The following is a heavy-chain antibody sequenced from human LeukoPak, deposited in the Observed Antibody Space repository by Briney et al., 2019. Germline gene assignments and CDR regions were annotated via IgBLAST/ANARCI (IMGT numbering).Heavy chain of an antibody. CDR3: ARGGRDGYNYRDTPHY. Sequence: GGSLRLSCAGSGLTLSGHFMDWVRQAPGKGLEWVGRSRNKGESYRTAYAASVEGRFTISRDDAKNSLYLHMNALTTEDTAVYYCARGGRDGYNYRDTPHYWGQGTLVTVSS. CDR2: SRNKGESYRT. V-gene: IGHV3-72*01. D-gene: IGHD5-24*01. CDR1: GLTLSGHF. J-gene: IGHJ4*02.